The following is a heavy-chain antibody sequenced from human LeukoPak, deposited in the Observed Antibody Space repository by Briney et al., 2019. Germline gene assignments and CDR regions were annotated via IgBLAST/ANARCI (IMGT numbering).Heavy chain of an antibody. D-gene: IGHD1-26*01. CDR2: ISTDGSST. V-gene: IGHV3-74*01. CDR3: VRESGSSSVGYMDV. Sequence: PGGSLRLSCAASGFTFSHYWMHWVRQAPGKGLMWVSRISTDGSSTTYAESVKGRFTISRDNAKNTLYLQMNSLRADDTALYYCVRESGSSSVGYMDVWGKGTTLTVTS. J-gene: IGHJ6*03. CDR1: GFTFSHYW.